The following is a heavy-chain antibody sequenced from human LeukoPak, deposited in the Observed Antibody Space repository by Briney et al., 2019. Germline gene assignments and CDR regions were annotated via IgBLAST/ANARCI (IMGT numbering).Heavy chain of an antibody. V-gene: IGHV1-18*01. D-gene: IGHD3-3*01. CDR2: ISAYNGNT. CDR1: GYTFTSYG. CDR3: ARGPLLRFLEWLLDY. J-gene: IGHJ4*02. Sequence: ASVKVSCKASGYTFTSYGVSWVRQAPEQGLEWMGWISAYNGNTKHAQKLQGRVTMTTDTSASTAYMELSSLRSEDTAVYYCARGPLLRFLEWLLDYWGQGTLVTVSS.